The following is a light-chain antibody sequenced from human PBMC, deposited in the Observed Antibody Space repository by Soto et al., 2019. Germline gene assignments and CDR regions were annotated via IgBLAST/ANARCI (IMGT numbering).Light chain of an antibody. CDR2: GAS. CDR3: QQYNNWPPFT. J-gene: IGKJ3*01. CDR1: QSVSSK. Sequence: EIVRTQSPATLSVCPGERATLSCRASQSVSSKLAWYQQKPGQAPRLLIYGASTRASGIPARFSGSGSGTEFALTISSLQSEDFTVYDCQQYNNWPPFTFGPGTKVDI. V-gene: IGKV3-15*01.